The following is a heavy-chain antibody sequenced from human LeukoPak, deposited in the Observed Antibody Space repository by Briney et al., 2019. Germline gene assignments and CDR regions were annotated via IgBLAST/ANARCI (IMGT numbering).Heavy chain of an antibody. D-gene: IGHD3-16*01. CDR2: ISYDGSNK. CDR1: GFTFSRYA. CDR3: AREESLERRGGFDY. J-gene: IGHJ4*02. Sequence: AGGSLRLSCAASGFTFSRYAMHWVRQAPGKGLEWVAVISYDGSNKYYADSVKGRFTISRDNSKNTLYLQMNSLRAEDTAVYYCAREESLERRGGFDYWGQGTLVTVSS. V-gene: IGHV3-30*01.